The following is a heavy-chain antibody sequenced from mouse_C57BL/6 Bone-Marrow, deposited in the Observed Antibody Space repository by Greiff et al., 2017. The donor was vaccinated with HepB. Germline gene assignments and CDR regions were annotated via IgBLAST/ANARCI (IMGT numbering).Heavy chain of an antibody. Sequence: VQLQQSGAELVKPGASVKLSCKASGYTFTEYTIHWVKQRPGQGLEWIGWFYPGSGSIKYNEKFKDKATLTVDKSSSTVYMELSRLTSEYSAVYFCARHEDGRIDYDWGYYSMDYWGQGTSVTVSS. D-gene: IGHD2-4*01. J-gene: IGHJ4*01. CDR1: GYTFTEYT. V-gene: IGHV1-62-2*01. CDR2: FYPGSGSI. CDR3: ARHEDGRIDYDWGYYSMDY.